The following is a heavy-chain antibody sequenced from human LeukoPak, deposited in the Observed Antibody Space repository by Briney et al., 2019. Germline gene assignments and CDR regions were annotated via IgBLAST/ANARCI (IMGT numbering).Heavy chain of an antibody. D-gene: IGHD2-21*02. CDR1: GYTFTGYY. CDR3: ARSIRDSFSFDY. V-gene: IGHV1-2*02. Sequence: ASVKVSCKASGYTFTGYYMHWVRQAPAQGLEWMGWIDPNSGGTNYAKNFQGRVTMTRDTSISTAYMELSRLRSDDTAVYYCARSIRDSFSFDYWGQGTLVTVSS. CDR2: IDPNSGGT. J-gene: IGHJ4*02.